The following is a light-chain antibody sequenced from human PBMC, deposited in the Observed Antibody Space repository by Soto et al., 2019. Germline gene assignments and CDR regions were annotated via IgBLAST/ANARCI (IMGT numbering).Light chain of an antibody. CDR2: DVT. J-gene: IGLJ2*01. CDR1: SSDVGAYNY. V-gene: IGLV2-11*02. Sequence: QSALTQPRSVSGSPGQSLTISCTGASSDVGAYNYVSWYQQYPGKAPKLMIYDVTKRPSGVPDRFSGSKSGNTASLTISGLQATDEADYYCSSYAGNYILVFGGGTKLTVL. CDR3: SSYAGNYILV.